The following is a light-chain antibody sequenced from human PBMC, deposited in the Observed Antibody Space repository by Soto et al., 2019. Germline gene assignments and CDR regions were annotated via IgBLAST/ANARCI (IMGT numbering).Light chain of an antibody. CDR2: DAS. J-gene: IGKJ2*01. Sequence: DIQMTQFPSTLSASVGDRVTITCRASQTTNTWLAWYQQKPGTAPKLLIYDASSLEGGVPSRFSASGSGTEFTLNISGLKTDVITTYYCQQYISYPYTFGQGTQVAIK. CDR3: QQYISYPYT. CDR1: QTTNTW. V-gene: IGKV1-5*01.